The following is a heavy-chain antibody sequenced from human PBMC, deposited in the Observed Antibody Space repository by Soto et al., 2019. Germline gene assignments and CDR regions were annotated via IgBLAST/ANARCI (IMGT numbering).Heavy chain of an antibody. Sequence: PEGSLRLSCAASGFTFSSYGMHWVRQAPGKGLEWVAVISYDGSNKYYADSVKGRFTISRDNSKNTLYLQMNSLRAEDTAVYYCAKESRGYFDYWGQGTLVTVSS. J-gene: IGHJ4*02. CDR2: ISYDGSNK. CDR1: GFTFSSYG. V-gene: IGHV3-30*18. CDR3: AKESRGYFDY.